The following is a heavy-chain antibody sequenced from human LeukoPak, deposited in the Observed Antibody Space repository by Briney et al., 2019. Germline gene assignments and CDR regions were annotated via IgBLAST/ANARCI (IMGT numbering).Heavy chain of an antibody. V-gene: IGHV4-61*08. CDR2: IYYISNT. CDR1: GASVGSAGYY. Sequence: PSETLSLTCTVSGASVGSAGYYWSWIRQPPGGGLEWIGYIYYISNTNYNPSLKSRVTISVDTSKNQFSLKLSSVTAADTAVYYCARHSTTWTPFDYWGQGTLVTVSS. CDR3: ARHSTTWTPFDY. J-gene: IGHJ4*02. D-gene: IGHD2/OR15-2a*01.